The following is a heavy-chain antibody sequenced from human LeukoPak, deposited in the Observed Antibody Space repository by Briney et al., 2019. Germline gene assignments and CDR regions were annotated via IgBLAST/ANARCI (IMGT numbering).Heavy chain of an antibody. D-gene: IGHD4-17*01. V-gene: IGHV4-59*01. CDR1: GGSIRSYY. CDR3: ARTGSTVTMLYPFDH. J-gene: IGHJ4*02. Sequence: PSETLSLTCTVSGGSIRSYYWSWIQQPPGKGLEWIGYIYYSGSTNYNPSLKSRVSISADTSKNQFSLKLSSVTAADTAVYYCARTGSTVTMLYPFDHWGQGTLVTVSS. CDR2: IYYSGST.